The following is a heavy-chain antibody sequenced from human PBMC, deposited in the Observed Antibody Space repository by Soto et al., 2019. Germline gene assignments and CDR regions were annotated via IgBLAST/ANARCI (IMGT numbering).Heavy chain of an antibody. J-gene: IGHJ3*02. D-gene: IGHD3-3*01. V-gene: IGHV3-11*01. Sequence: PGGSLRLSCAASGFTLSDYYMSWIRKAPGKGLEWVSYISSSGSTIYYADSVKGRFTISRDNAKNSLYLQMNSLRAEDTAVYYCRLVHYDFWSGYYFDERNDACDIWGPATMVTVSS. CDR3: RLVHYDFWSGYYFDERNDACDI. CDR1: GFTLSDYY. CDR2: ISSSGSTI.